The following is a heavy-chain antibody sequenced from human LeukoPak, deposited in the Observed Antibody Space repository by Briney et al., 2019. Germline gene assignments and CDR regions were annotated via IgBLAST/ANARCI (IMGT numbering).Heavy chain of an antibody. D-gene: IGHD6-6*01. Sequence: ASVKVSCKASGYTFTSYGISWVRQAPGQGLEWMGWISAYNGNTNYAQKLQGRVAMTTDTSTSTAYMGLRSLRSDDTAVYYCARVGPIAARPTGYFDYWGQGTLVTVSS. V-gene: IGHV1-18*01. CDR3: ARVGPIAARPTGYFDY. J-gene: IGHJ4*02. CDR1: GYTFTSYG. CDR2: ISAYNGNT.